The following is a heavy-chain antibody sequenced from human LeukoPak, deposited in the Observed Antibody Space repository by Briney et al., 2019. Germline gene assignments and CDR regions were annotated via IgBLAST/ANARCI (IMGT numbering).Heavy chain of an antibody. CDR1: GGSISSGGYY. Sequence: SETLSLTCTVSGGSISSGGYYWSWIRQHPGKGLEWIGYIYYSGSTYYNPSLKSRGTISVDTSKNQFSLKLSSVTAADTAVYYCARALGVVDSSSWYLNWFDPWGQGTLVTVSS. CDR2: IYYSGST. CDR3: ARALGVVDSSSWYLNWFDP. V-gene: IGHV4-31*03. D-gene: IGHD6-13*01. J-gene: IGHJ5*02.